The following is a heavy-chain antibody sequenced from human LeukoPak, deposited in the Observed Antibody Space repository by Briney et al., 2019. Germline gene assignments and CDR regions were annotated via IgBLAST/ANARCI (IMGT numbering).Heavy chain of an antibody. CDR1: GGSFSGYY. CDR2: INHSGST. CDR3: ARHVIAAAGSHAEYFQH. V-gene: IGHV4-34*01. J-gene: IGHJ1*01. D-gene: IGHD6-13*01. Sequence: SETLSLTCAVYGGSFSGYYWSWIRQPPGKGLEWIGEINHSGSTNYNPSLKSRVTISVDTSKNQFSLKLSSVTAADTAVCYCARHVIAAAGSHAEYFQHWGQGTLVTVSS.